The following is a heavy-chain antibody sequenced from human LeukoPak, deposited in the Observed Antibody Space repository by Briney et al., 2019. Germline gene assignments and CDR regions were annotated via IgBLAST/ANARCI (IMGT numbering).Heavy chain of an antibody. CDR2: INPNSGGT. V-gene: IGHV1-2*02. CDR3: ARAEYCSSTSCYPSSGWFHYFGY. CDR1: GYTFTGYY. Sequence: ASVKVSCKASGYTFTGYYMHWVRQAPGQGLEWMGWINPNSGGTNYAQKFQGRVTMTRDTSISTAYMELSRLRSDDTAVYYCARAEYCSSTSCYPSSGWFHYFGYWGQGTLVTVSS. J-gene: IGHJ4*02. D-gene: IGHD2-2*01.